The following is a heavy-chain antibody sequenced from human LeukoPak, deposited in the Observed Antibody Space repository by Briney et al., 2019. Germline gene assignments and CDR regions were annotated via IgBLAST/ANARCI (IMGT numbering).Heavy chain of an antibody. V-gene: IGHV3-74*01. CDR3: ARERSYYYDCSGYPENFDY. Sequence: SGGSLRLSCAASGFTFSSYWMHWVRQAPGKGLVWVSRINSDGSSTSYADSVKGRFTISRDNAKNTLYLQMNSLRAEDTAVYYCARERSYYYDCSGYPENFDYWGQGTLVTVSS. J-gene: IGHJ4*02. CDR1: GFTFSSYW. CDR2: INSDGSST. D-gene: IGHD3-22*01.